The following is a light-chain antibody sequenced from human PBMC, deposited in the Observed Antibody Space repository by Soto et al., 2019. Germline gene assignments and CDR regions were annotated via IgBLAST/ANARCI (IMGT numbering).Light chain of an antibody. J-gene: IGKJ1*01. CDR3: QQLASSPRT. CDR2: GAS. V-gene: IGKV3-20*01. Sequence: EVGLTQSPGTLSLSPGERATLFCRASQSVATSQLAWYQQKPGQAPRLLIGASSRATGVPDRFIASGSGTDFTLTISRLEPEDFAVYYCQQLASSPRTFGRGTKVDI. CDR1: QSVATSQ.